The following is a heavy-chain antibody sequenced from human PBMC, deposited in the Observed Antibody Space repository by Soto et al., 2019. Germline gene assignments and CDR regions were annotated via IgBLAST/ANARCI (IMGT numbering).Heavy chain of an antibody. CDR2: INSDGSST. J-gene: IGHJ4*02. D-gene: IGHD5-18*01. CDR1: GFTFSSYW. Sequence: EVQLVESGGGLVQPGGSLRLSCAASGFTFSSYWMHWVRQAPGKGLVWVSRINSDGSSTSYADSVKGRFTISRDNANNTLYLQMNSLRAEDAAVYDCARDPPLRPVDTAMVPFDYWGQGTLVTVSS. V-gene: IGHV3-74*01. CDR3: ARDPPLRPVDTAMVPFDY.